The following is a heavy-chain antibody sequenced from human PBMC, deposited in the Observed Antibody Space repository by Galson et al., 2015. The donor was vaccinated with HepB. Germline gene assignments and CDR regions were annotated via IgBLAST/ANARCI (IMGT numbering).Heavy chain of an antibody. V-gene: IGHV2-5*02. CDR1: GFSLSTSGVA. CDR2: IYWDDDK. D-gene: IGHD1-26*01. Sequence: PALVKPTQTLTLTCTFSGFSLSTSGVAVGWIRQPPGKALEWLALIYWDDDKRYSPSLKSRVSITKDTSKNQVVLTMTNMDPVDTATYYCTHHTDPYSGSYTWGQGILVTVSS. J-gene: IGHJ5*02. CDR3: THHTDPYSGSYT.